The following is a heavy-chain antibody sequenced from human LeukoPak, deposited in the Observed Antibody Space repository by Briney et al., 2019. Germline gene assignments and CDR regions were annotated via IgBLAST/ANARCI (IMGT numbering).Heavy chain of an antibody. CDR1: GYSISSGYY. D-gene: IGHD2-15*01. CDR2: IYHSGST. J-gene: IGHJ6*03. CDR3: ARAVRYCSGGSCYYYYMDV. V-gene: IGHV4-38-2*02. Sequence: MASETLSLTCTVSGYSISSGYYWGWIRQPPGKGLEWIGSIYHSGSTYYNPSLKSRVTISVDTSKNQFSLKLSSVTAADTAVYYCARAVRYCSGGSCYYYYMDVWGKGTTVTVSS.